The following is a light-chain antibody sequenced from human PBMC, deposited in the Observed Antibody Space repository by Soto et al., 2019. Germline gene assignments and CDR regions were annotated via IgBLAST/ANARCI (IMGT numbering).Light chain of an antibody. J-gene: IGLJ1*01. V-gene: IGLV2-14*01. CDR2: EVS. CDR3: SSFTSSYTRV. CDR1: SSDVGGYNY. Sequence: QSALTQPASVSGSPGQSITISCTGTSSDVGGYNYFSWYQQHPGTAPKLMIYEVSNQPSGVSSRFAGSKCGNTDSLIIYGLQAQDEFDNYCSSFTSSYTRVFGSGTKVP.